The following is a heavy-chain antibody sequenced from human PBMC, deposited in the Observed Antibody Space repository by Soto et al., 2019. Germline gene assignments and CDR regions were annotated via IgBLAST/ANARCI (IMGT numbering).Heavy chain of an antibody. J-gene: IGHJ4*02. CDR1: GGTFSSYY. CDR2: INPSGGST. Sequence: GASVKVSCKASGGTFSSYYMHWVRQAPGQGLEWMGIINPSGGSTSYAQKFQGRVTMTRDTSTSTVYMELSSLRSEDTAVYYCARDDTMTTEPSYYFDYWGQGTLVTVSS. CDR3: ARDDTMTTEPSYYFDY. V-gene: IGHV1-46*01. D-gene: IGHD3-22*01.